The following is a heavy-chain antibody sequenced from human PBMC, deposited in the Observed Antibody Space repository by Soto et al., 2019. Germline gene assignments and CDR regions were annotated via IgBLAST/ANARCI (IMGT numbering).Heavy chain of an antibody. Sequence: GGSLRVSCAAVGFTFSSYGMHWVRQAPGKGVEGVAVISYDGSNKYYADSVKGRFTISRDNSKNTLYLQMNSLRAEDTAVYYCAKDRLRFLEWYPSGPVAMDVWGQGTTVTVSS. V-gene: IGHV3-30*18. CDR1: GFTFSSYG. D-gene: IGHD3-3*01. J-gene: IGHJ6*02. CDR3: AKDRLRFLEWYPSGPVAMDV. CDR2: ISYDGSNK.